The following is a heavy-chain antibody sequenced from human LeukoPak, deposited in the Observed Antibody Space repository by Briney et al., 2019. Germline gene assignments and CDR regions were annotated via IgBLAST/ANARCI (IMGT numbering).Heavy chain of an antibody. CDR1: GGSISLYY. CDR3: ARDGASRQCGGDSSTFDS. Sequence: SETLSLTCTVSGGSISLYYWSWIRQPAGKGLEWIGRVYSSGNTNYNPSLRSRVTMSVDMSKNHFSLKLRSVTAADTAVYYCARDGASRQCGGDSSTFDSWGQGALVTVSS. V-gene: IGHV4-4*07. J-gene: IGHJ4*02. CDR2: VYSSGNT. D-gene: IGHD2-21*01.